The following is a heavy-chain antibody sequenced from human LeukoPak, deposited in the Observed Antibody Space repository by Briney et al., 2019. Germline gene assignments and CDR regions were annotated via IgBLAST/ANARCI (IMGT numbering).Heavy chain of an antibody. CDR2: ISGHGDAT. J-gene: IGHJ4*02. CDR1: GFAFEDSG. D-gene: IGHD2-15*01. Sequence: PGGSLRLSCVASGFAFEDSGMHWVRQAPGKGLEWVSLISGHGDATFYADSVEGRFTISRDNTKGSLYLQMNSLRTEDTAIYYCAKYISFIVFGLDSWGQGSLVVVS. CDR3: AKYISFIVFGLDS. V-gene: IGHV3-43*02.